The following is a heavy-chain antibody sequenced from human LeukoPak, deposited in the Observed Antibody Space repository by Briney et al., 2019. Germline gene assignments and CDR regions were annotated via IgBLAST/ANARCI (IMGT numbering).Heavy chain of an antibody. J-gene: IGHJ6*04. CDR1: GGSISSYY. Sequence: SETLSLTCTVSGGSISSYYWSWIRQPPGKGLEWIGYIYYSGSTNYNPSLKSRVTISVDTSKNQFSLKLSSVTAADTAVYYCAGTVVAYPMDVWGKGTTVTVSS. CDR2: IYYSGST. CDR3: AGTVVAYPMDV. V-gene: IGHV4-59*01. D-gene: IGHD2-15*01.